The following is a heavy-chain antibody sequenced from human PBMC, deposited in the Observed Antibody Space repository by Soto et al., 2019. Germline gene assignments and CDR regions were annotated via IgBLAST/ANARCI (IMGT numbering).Heavy chain of an antibody. V-gene: IGHV6-1*01. CDR1: GDSVSSNSAA. Sequence: PSQTLSLTCAISGDSVSSNSAAWNWIRQSPSRGLEWLGRTYYRSKWYNDYAVSVKSRITINPDTSKNQFSLQLNSVTPEDTAVYYCARDSAQGMVYAVYYFDYWGQGTLVTVSS. CDR2: TYYRSKWYN. D-gene: IGHD2-8*01. CDR3: ARDSAQGMVYAVYYFDY. J-gene: IGHJ4*02.